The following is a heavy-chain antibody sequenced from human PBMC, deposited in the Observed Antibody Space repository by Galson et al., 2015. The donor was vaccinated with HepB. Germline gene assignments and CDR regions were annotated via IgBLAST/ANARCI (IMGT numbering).Heavy chain of an antibody. V-gene: IGHV3-73*01. J-gene: IGHJ4*02. CDR3: TRLVESGIVAVEESFDY. Sequence: SLRLSCAASGFSFSDSGIHWVRQASGKGLEWVGRIRSKANSYATAYAASVKGRFTISRDDSKNTAYLQMNSLKTEDTAVYYCTRLVESGIVAVEESFDYWGQGTLVTVSA. CDR1: GFSFSDSG. D-gene: IGHD2-2*01. CDR2: IRSKANSYAT.